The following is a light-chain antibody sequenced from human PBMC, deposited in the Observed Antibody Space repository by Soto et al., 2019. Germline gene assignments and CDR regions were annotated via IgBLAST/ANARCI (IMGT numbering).Light chain of an antibody. CDR1: QSVISS. J-gene: IGKJ1*01. Sequence: EIVMTQSPATLSVSPGERATLSCRASQSVISSLAWYQQKPGQAPRLLIYGASTRATGIPARFSGSGSGTEFTLTISSLQSEDFAVYYCQQYNNWWTFGQGTKVDIK. CDR3: QQYNNWWT. CDR2: GAS. V-gene: IGKV3-15*01.